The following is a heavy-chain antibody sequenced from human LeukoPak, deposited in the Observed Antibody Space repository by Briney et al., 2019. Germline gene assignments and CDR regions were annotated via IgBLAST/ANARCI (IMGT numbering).Heavy chain of an antibody. D-gene: IGHD3-10*01. J-gene: IGHJ6*03. Sequence: PGGSLRLSCAASGFTLSSYGMHWVRQAPGKGLEWVAFIRYDGSNKYYADSVKGRFTISRDNSKNTLYLQMNSLRAEDTAVYYCAKDRYGSGSSPSYYMDVWGKGTTVTISS. V-gene: IGHV3-30*02. CDR3: AKDRYGSGSSPSYYMDV. CDR2: IRYDGSNK. CDR1: GFTLSSYG.